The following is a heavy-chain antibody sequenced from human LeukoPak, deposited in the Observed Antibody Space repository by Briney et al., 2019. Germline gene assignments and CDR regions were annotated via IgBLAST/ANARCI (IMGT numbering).Heavy chain of an antibody. CDR1: GYTFTSYG. V-gene: IGHV1-18*01. J-gene: IGHJ4*02. Sequence: ASVKVSCKASGYTFTSYGISWVRQAPGQGLEWMGWISAYNGNANYAQKLQGRVTMTTDTSTSTAYMELRSLRSDDTAVYYCARILWPNRDFDYWGQGTLVTVSS. CDR2: ISAYNGNA. D-gene: IGHD3-10*01. CDR3: ARILWPNRDFDY.